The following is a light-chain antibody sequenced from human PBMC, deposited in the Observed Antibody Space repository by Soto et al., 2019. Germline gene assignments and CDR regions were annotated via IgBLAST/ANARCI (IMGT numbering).Light chain of an antibody. V-gene: IGKV1-39*01. J-gene: IGKJ2*01. CDR2: AVS. CDR1: QYISSY. CDR3: QQSYSLPYT. Sequence: DVQMTQSPSSLSASVADRVTVTCRASQYISSYLSWYQQKPGKAPKLLIYAVSSLQGGVPSRFSGSGSATDFTLTISSLQPEDFATYYCQQSYSLPYTFGQGTKVDIK.